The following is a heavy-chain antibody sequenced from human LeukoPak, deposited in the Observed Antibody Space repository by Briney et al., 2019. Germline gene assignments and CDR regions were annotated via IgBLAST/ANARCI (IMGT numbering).Heavy chain of an antibody. V-gene: IGHV3-66*01. CDR1: GFTVSSNY. Sequence: PGGSLRLSCAASGFTVSSNYMSWVRQAPGKGLEWVSVIYSGGSTYYADSVKGRFTISRDNSKNTLYLQMNSLRAEDTAVYYCARDRASSSWTAFDYWGQGTLVTVSS. J-gene: IGHJ4*02. CDR3: ARDRASSSWTAFDY. D-gene: IGHD6-13*01. CDR2: IYSGGST.